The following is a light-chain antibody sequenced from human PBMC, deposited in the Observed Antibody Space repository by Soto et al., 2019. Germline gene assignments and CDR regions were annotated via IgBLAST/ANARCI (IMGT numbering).Light chain of an antibody. CDR1: QRISTY. CDR2: AAS. V-gene: IGKV1-39*01. CDR3: QQSYSAPRT. J-gene: IGKJ1*01. Sequence: DIQMTQSPSSLSASVGDRVTITCRASQRISTYLNWYQQKPGKAPKLLIYAASSLQSGVPSRFSSSASGTDFTLTISSLQPEDFATYYCQQSYSAPRTFGQGIKVEIK.